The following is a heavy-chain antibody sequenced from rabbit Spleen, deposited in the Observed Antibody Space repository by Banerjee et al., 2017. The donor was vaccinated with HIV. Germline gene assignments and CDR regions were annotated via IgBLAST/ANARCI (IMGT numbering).Heavy chain of an antibody. CDR2: IEPIFGNT. V-gene: IGHV1S47*01. J-gene: IGHJ4*01. CDR1: EFDFSNYG. Sequence: QEQLVESGGGLVQPEGSLKLSCKASEFDFSNYGVSWARQAPGKGLEWIGYIEPIFGNTYYANWVNGRFTISSHNAQNTLYLQLSSLTVADTATYFCVRDQAGDADYGPYYLNLWGQGTLVTVS. CDR3: VRDQAGDADYGPYYLNL. D-gene: IGHD2-1*01.